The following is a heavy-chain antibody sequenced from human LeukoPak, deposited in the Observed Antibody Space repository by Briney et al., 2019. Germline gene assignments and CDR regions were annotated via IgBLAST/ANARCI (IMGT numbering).Heavy chain of an antibody. Sequence: GEPLKISCKGSGYNFANYWIGWVRQMPGKGLGWMGIIYPGDSDTRSSPSFQGQVTISADKSISTAYLQWSSLKASDTAMYYCARRGLAATIDYWGQGTLVTVSS. CDR3: ARRGLAATIDY. CDR1: GYNFANYW. J-gene: IGHJ4*02. D-gene: IGHD5-12*01. CDR2: IYPGDSDT. V-gene: IGHV5-51*01.